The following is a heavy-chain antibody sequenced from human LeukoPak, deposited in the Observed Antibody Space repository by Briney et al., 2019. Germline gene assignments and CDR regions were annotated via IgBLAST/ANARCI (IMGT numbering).Heavy chain of an antibody. CDR3: ARDYRDILTGYYTNNWFDP. Sequence: ASVKVSCKASGYTFTGYYMHWVRQAPGQGLEWMGWINPNSGGTNYAQKFQGRVSMTRDTSISTAYMELSRLRSDDTAVYYCARDYRDILTGYYTNNWFDPWGQGTLVTVSS. CDR2: INPNSGGT. V-gene: IGHV1-2*02. D-gene: IGHD3-9*01. CDR1: GYTFTGYY. J-gene: IGHJ5*02.